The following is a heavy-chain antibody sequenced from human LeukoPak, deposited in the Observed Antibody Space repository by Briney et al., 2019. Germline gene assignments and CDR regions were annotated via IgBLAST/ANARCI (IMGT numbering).Heavy chain of an antibody. Sequence: ASVKVSCKASGGTFSSYAISWVRQAPGQGLEWMGWISPNSGGTNYAQKFQGRVTMTRDTSISTAYMELSRLRSDDTAVYYCARGIVATVGYWGQGTLVTVSS. J-gene: IGHJ4*02. CDR2: ISPNSGGT. CDR3: ARGIVATVGY. CDR1: GGTFSSYA. D-gene: IGHD5-12*01. V-gene: IGHV1-2*02.